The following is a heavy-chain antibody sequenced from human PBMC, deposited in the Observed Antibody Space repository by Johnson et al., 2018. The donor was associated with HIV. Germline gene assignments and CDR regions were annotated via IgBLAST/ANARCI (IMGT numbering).Heavy chain of an antibody. CDR3: ARAWGDLAPDAFDI. CDR2: ISYDGSNK. D-gene: IGHD7-27*01. CDR1: GFTFNTYG. J-gene: IGHJ3*02. V-gene: IGHV3-30*03. Sequence: QMLLVESGGGLVQPGRSLRLSCAASGFTFNTYGMHWVRQAPGKGLEWLAFISYDGSNKYYADSVKGRFTISRDNSKNTLFLQMNSLRAGDTAVYYCARAWGDLAPDAFDIWGLGTMVTVSS.